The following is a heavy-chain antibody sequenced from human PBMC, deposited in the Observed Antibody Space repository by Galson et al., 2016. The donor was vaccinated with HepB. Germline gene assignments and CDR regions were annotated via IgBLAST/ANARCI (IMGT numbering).Heavy chain of an antibody. CDR3: TTDHSGNAVGY. D-gene: IGHD6-19*01. V-gene: IGHV3-74*01. Sequence: SLRLSCAASGITFSIYWMQWVRQAPGKGLVWVSRINGDGSTIRYADSVKGRLTISRDNAKNTVYLEMNGLRAEDTAVYYCTTDHSGNAVGYWGQGTLVTVSS. CDR1: GITFSIYW. J-gene: IGHJ4*02. CDR2: INGDGSTI.